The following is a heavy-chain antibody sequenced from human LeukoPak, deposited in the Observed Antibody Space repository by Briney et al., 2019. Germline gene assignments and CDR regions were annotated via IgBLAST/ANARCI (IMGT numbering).Heavy chain of an antibody. J-gene: IGHJ5*02. Sequence: GRSLRLSCAASGFDFSLYAMHWVRQAPGKGLEWVAVMWSDGSIKKYADSVKGRFSVSRDNFKNTLYLQMNSLRAEDTAVYYCARDIVCNWFDPWGQGTLVTVSS. D-gene: IGHD2-15*01. V-gene: IGHV3-33*01. CDR1: GFDFSLYA. CDR2: MWSDGSIK. CDR3: ARDIVCNWFDP.